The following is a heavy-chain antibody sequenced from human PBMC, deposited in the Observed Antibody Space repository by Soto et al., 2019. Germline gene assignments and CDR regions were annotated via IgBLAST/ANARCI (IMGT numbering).Heavy chain of an antibody. Sequence: SETLSLTCTVSGGSISSYYWSWIRQPPGKGLEWIGYIYYSGSTNYNPSLKSRVTISVDTSKNQFSLKLSSVTAADTAVYYCARRAYCSGGSCYVFDYWGQGTLVTV. CDR3: ARRAYCSGGSCYVFDY. CDR2: IYYSGST. CDR1: GGSISSYY. V-gene: IGHV4-59*08. D-gene: IGHD2-15*01. J-gene: IGHJ4*02.